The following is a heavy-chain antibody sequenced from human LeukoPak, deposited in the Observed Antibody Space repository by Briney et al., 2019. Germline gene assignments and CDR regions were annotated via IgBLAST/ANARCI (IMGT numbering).Heavy chain of an antibody. J-gene: IGHJ4*02. Sequence: TGESLKISCKGPGYSFTSYWIGWVRQMPGKGLEWMGIIYPGDSDTRYSPSFQGQVTISADKSISTAYLQWSGLKASDTAMYYCASAYDYGDYAFDYWGQGTLVTVSS. CDR2: IYPGDSDT. D-gene: IGHD4-17*01. CDR3: ASAYDYGDYAFDY. CDR1: GYSFTSYW. V-gene: IGHV5-51*01.